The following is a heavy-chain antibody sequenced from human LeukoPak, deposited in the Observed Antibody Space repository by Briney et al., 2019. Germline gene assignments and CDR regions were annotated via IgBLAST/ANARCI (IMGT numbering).Heavy chain of an antibody. Sequence: GASVKVSCKVSGYSLTELSMHWVRQAPGKGLEWMAGFDPEDGETINAQKFQGRVTMTTDTSTSTAYMELRSLRSDDTAVYYCARDMKRSRARWENLGFDPWGQGTLVTVSS. CDR3: ARDMKRSRARWENLGFDP. CDR1: GYSLTELS. V-gene: IGHV1-24*01. J-gene: IGHJ5*02. D-gene: IGHD1-26*01. CDR2: FDPEDGET.